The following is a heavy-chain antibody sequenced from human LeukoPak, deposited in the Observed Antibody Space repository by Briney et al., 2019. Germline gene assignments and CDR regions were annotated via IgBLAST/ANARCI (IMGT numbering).Heavy chain of an antibody. J-gene: IGHJ4*02. CDR1: GFTFSSYS. CDR3: AGETRRDGYKPPDY. V-gene: IGHV3-21*01. Sequence: GGSLRLSCAASGFTFSSYSMNWVRQAPGKGLEWLSSINSSSSYIYYADSVKGRFTISRDNAKNSLYLQMNSLRAEDTAVYYRAGETRRDGYKPPDYWGQGTLVTLSS. CDR2: INSSSSYI. D-gene: IGHD5-24*01.